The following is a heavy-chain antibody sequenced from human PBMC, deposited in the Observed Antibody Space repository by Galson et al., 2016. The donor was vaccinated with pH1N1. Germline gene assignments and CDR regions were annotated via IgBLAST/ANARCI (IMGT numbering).Heavy chain of an antibody. CDR2: IKQDGSEK. CDR3: ARADYGDYVGYFDL. V-gene: IGHV3-7*01. J-gene: IGHJ2*01. Sequence: SLRLSCAASGFTFSDYWMTWVRQAPGKGLEWVANIKQDGSEKYYADSVKGRFTISRDNSKNTLYLQMNSLRAEDTAVYYCARADYGDYVGYFDLWGRGTLVTVSS. D-gene: IGHD4-17*01. CDR1: GFTFSDYW.